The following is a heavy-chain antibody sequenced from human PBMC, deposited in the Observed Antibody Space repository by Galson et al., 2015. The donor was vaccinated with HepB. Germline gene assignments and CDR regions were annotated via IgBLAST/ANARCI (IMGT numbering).Heavy chain of an antibody. V-gene: IGHV1-18*01. CDR3: ARDRVYGDYDVYWYFDL. J-gene: IGHJ2*01. Sequence: SVKVSCKASGYTFTNYGISWVRQAPGQGLEWMGWISVYNGNTNYVQKFQGRVTMTTGTSTSTAYMELRSLRSDDTAVYYCARDRVYGDYDVYWYFDLWGRGTLVTVSS. CDR1: GYTFTNYG. D-gene: IGHD4-17*01. CDR2: ISVYNGNT.